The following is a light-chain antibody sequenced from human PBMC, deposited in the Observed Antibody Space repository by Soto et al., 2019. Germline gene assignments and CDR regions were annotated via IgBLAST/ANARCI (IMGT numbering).Light chain of an antibody. V-gene: IGKV3-11*01. CDR3: QQRTHWPS. CDR2: DAS. J-gene: IGKJ5*01. CDR1: HSISTY. Sequence: EIVLTQSPATLSLSPGGRAILSCRASHSISTYLGWYQQRPGQAPRLLIYDASSRATGIPARFSGSGSGTDFTLTISSLEPEDFAVYYCQQRTHWPSFGQGTRLEIK.